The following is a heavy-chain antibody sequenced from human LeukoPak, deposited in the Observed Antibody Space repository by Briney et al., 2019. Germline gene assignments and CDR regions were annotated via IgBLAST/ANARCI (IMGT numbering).Heavy chain of an antibody. CDR1: GFTFSSYS. J-gene: IGHJ4*02. Sequence: GGSLRLSCAASGFTFSSYSMNWVRQAPGKGLEWVSVIYSGGSTYYADSVKGRFTISRDNSKNTLYLQMNSLRAEDTAVYYCARGGYSYGYVKPLDYWGQGTLVTVSS. D-gene: IGHD5-18*01. CDR3: ARGGYSYGYVKPLDY. CDR2: IYSGGST. V-gene: IGHV3-66*01.